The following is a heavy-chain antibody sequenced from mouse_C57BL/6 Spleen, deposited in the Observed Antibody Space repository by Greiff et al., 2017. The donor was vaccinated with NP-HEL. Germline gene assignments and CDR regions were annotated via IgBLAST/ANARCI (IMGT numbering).Heavy chain of an antibody. D-gene: IGHD2-1*01. Sequence: QVQLQQSGAELARPGASVKLSCKASGYTFTSYGISWVKQRTGQGLEWIGEIYPRSGNTYYNEKFKGKATLTADKSSSTAYMELRSLTAEDSAVYFCARSDYGTAWLAYWGKGTLVTVSA. CDR3: ARSDYGTAWLAY. V-gene: IGHV1-81*01. CDR2: IYPRSGNT. CDR1: GYTFTSYG. J-gene: IGHJ3*01.